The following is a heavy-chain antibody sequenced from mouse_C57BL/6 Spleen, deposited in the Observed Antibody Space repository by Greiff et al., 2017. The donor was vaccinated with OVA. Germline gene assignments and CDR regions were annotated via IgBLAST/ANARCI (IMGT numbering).Heavy chain of an antibody. D-gene: IGHD1-1*01. CDR2: INYDGGN. J-gene: IGHJ4*01. Sequence: VQLQQSGPGLVQPSQSLSLTCSVTGYSITSGYYWNWLRQSPGNKLEWMGYINYDGGNNSNSSLTNRIPITRDTSKNQFFLKLNSVTTEDTAAYYCARGGITTVVATNAMEYWGKGTSVTVAS. CDR3: ARGGITTVVATNAMEY. V-gene: IGHV3-6*01. CDR1: GYSITSGYY.